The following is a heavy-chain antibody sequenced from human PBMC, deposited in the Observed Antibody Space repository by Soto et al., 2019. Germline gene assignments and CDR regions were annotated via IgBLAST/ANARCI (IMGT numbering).Heavy chain of an antibody. Sequence: PGGPLKLSCAAPGFTFSSNAMSWVRKAPGKGLEWVSVISGGGGSTYSADSVKGRFTISRDNSKSTLYLQMNSLRAEDTAVYYCAKDSRATVAFAYWGQGTLVTVSS. J-gene: IGHJ4*02. CDR2: ISGGGGST. CDR3: AKDSRATVAFAY. CDR1: GFTFSSNA. D-gene: IGHD6-19*01. V-gene: IGHV3-23*01.